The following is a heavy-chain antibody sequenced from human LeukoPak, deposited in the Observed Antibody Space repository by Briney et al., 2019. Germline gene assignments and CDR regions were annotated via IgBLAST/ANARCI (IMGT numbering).Heavy chain of an antibody. Sequence: GGSLRLSCAASGFTFSDYWMSWIRQAPGKGLEWVAWITRGGNMIHYADSVKGRSTISRDSARDSLFLQMNTLRSEDTGVFYWARDLKTFCSGGACACGMGQWGKGPLVSVS. J-gene: IGHJ4*02. CDR3: ARDLKTFCSGGACACGMGQ. V-gene: IGHV3-11*01. CDR2: ITRGGNMI. CDR1: GFTFSDYW. D-gene: IGHD2-15*01.